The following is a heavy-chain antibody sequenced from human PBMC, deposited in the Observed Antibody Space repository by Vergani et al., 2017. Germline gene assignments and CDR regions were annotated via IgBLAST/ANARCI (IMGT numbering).Heavy chain of an antibody. CDR3: ARNYYDSSGYTDAFDI. V-gene: IGHV4-59*01. D-gene: IGHD3-22*01. J-gene: IGHJ3*02. CDR1: GGSISSYY. Sequence: QVQLKESGPGLVTPSETLSLTCTVSGGSISSYYWSWIRQPPGKGLEWIGYIYYSGSTNYNPSLKSRVTISVDTSKNQFSLKLSSVTAADTAVYYCARNYYDSSGYTDAFDIWGQGTMVTVSS. CDR2: IYYSGST.